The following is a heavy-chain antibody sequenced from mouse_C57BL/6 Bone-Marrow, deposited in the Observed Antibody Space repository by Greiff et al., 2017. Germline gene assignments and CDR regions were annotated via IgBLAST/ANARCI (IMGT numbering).Heavy chain of an antibody. Sequence: QVQLQQPGTELVKPGASVKLSCKASGYTFTSYWMHWVKQRPGQGLEWIGNINPSNGGTNYNEKFKSKATLTVDKSSSTAYMQLSSLTSEDSAVYYCARGGHYGPQAWFADWGQGTLVTVSA. CDR3: ARGGHYGPQAWFAD. V-gene: IGHV1-53*01. D-gene: IGHD1-1*02. CDR1: GYTFTSYW. J-gene: IGHJ3*01. CDR2: INPSNGGT.